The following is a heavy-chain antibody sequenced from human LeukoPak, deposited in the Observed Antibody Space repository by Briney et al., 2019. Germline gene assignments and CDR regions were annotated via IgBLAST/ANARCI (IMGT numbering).Heavy chain of an antibody. J-gene: IGHJ4*02. CDR2: IYSDGSST. CDR3: ARVGYSSSWYNFDY. Sequence: PGGSLRLSCAASGFTFSSYWMHWVRQAPGKGLVWVSRIYSDGSSTSYADSVKGRFTISRDNAKNTLYLQMNSLRAEATAVYYCARVGYSSSWYNFDYWGQGTLVTVSS. CDR1: GFTFSSYW. V-gene: IGHV3-74*01. D-gene: IGHD6-13*01.